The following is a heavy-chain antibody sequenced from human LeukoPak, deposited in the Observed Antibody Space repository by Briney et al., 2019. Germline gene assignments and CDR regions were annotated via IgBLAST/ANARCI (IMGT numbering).Heavy chain of an antibody. CDR3: ARGDTAMVRPFDY. CDR1: GYTFTGYY. V-gene: IGHV1-2*02. D-gene: IGHD5-18*01. Sequence: ASVKVSCKASGYTFTGYYIHWVRQAPGQGLEWMGWIYPKSGGTNYAQSFQGRVTMARNTSITTAYMELSRLSSDDTAVYYCARGDTAMVRPFDYWGQGTLVTVSS. J-gene: IGHJ4*02. CDR2: IYPKSGGT.